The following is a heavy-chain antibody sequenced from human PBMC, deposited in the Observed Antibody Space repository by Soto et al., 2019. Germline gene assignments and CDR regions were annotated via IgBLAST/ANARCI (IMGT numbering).Heavy chain of an antibody. CDR3: ARIVWLRFEF. CDR2: IDWADDT. D-gene: IGHD6-19*01. V-gene: IGHV2-5*02. CDR1: GFSLTSSGVA. Sequence: QVTLRESGPTLVKPTQTLTLTCTFSGFSLTSSGVAVGWIRQPPGKALEWLASIDWADDTHYNPSLKNRAIISGDTYKNQEVLTMANMDPTATDKYCCARIVWLRFEFWGQGTPVSVSS. J-gene: IGHJ4*02.